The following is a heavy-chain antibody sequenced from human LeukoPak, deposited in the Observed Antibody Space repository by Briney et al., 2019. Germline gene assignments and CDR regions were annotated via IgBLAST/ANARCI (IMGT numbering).Heavy chain of an antibody. CDR2: IWYDGSNK. Sequence: GGSLRLSCAASGFTFSSYGMHWVRQAPGKGLEWVAVIWYDGSNKYYADSVKGRFTISRDNSKNTLYLQMNSLRAEDTAVYYCARDGEWIGDEKAYYFDYWGQGTLVTVSS. D-gene: IGHD3-10*01. V-gene: IGHV3-33*01. CDR3: ARDGEWIGDEKAYYFDY. J-gene: IGHJ4*02. CDR1: GFTFSSYG.